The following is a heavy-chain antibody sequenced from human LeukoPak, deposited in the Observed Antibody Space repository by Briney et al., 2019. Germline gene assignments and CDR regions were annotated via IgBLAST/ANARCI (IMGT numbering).Heavy chain of an antibody. Sequence: GGSLRLSCTVSGFTFNNYWMHWVRQAPGKGLVWVSRMNNDGRVITYADSVKGRFTISRDNAKNTLYLQMNSLRAEDTSVYYCAREVGMAIWGQGTLVTVSS. CDR3: AREVGMAI. CDR2: MNNDGRVI. D-gene: IGHD5-24*01. J-gene: IGHJ4*02. V-gene: IGHV3-74*01. CDR1: GFTFNNYW.